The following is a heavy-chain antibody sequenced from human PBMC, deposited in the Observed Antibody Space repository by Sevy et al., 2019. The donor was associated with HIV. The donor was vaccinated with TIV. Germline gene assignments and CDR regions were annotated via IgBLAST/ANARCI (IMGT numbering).Heavy chain of an antibody. Sequence: SETLSLTCTVSGGSISSGGYYWSWIRQHPGKGLEWIGYIYYSGSTYYNPSLKSRVTISVDTSKNQFSLKLSPVTAADTAVYYCASSSADYYYGMDVWGQGTTVTVSS. CDR1: GGSISSGGYY. J-gene: IGHJ6*02. CDR3: ASSSADYYYGMDV. V-gene: IGHV4-31*03. CDR2: IYYSGST. D-gene: IGHD6-6*01.